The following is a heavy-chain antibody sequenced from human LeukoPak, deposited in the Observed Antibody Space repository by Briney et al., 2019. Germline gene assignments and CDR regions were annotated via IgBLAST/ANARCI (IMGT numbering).Heavy chain of an antibody. D-gene: IGHD3-3*02. Sequence: GGSLRLSCPASGFTFGSYSRNWVRKAPGKGLEWVSDISSSSSTIYYADSVKGRFTISRDNAKNSLYLQMNSLRDEDTAVYYCARDISLWGQGTLVTVSS. CDR2: ISSSSSTI. V-gene: IGHV3-48*02. CDR3: ARDISL. J-gene: IGHJ4*02. CDR1: GFTFGSYS.